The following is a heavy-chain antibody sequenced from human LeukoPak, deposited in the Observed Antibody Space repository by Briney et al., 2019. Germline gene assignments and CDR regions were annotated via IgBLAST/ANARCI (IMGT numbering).Heavy chain of an antibody. Sequence: LVKVSCKASGGTFSSYTISWVRQAPGQGLEWMGRIIPILGIANYAQKFQGRVTITADKSTSTAYMELSSLRSEDTAVYYCARMPCSGGSCYPDYWGQGTLVTVSS. CDR2: IIPILGIA. J-gene: IGHJ4*02. D-gene: IGHD2-15*01. CDR3: ARMPCSGGSCYPDY. CDR1: GGTFSSYT. V-gene: IGHV1-69*02.